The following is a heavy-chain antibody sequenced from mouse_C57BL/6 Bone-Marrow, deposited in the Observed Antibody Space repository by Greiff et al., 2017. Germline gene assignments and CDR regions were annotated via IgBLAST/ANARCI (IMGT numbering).Heavy chain of an antibody. Sequence: QVQLQQPGAELVKPGASVKLSCKASGYTFTSYWMHWVKQRPGQGLEWIGMIHPNSGSTNYNEKFKSKATLTVDTSSSTAYLQLSSLTSEDSAVYFCAGGYPWYFDVWGKGTTVTVSS. J-gene: IGHJ1*03. V-gene: IGHV1-64*01. CDR1: GYTFTSYW. D-gene: IGHD2-2*01. CDR2: IHPNSGST. CDR3: AGGYPWYFDV.